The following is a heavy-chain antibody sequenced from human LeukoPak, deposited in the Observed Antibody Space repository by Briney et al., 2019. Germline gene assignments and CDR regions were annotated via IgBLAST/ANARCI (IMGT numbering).Heavy chain of an antibody. CDR2: ISYDGSNK. CDR1: GFTFSSYA. CDR3: ARRSSWHTPLFDY. V-gene: IGHV3-30-3*01. J-gene: IGHJ4*02. Sequence: GRSLRLSCAASGFTFSSYAMHWVRQAPGKGLEWVAVISYDGSNKYYADSVKGRFTISRDNSKNTLYLQMNSLRAEDTAVYYCARRSSWHTPLFDYWGQGTLVTVSS. D-gene: IGHD6-13*01.